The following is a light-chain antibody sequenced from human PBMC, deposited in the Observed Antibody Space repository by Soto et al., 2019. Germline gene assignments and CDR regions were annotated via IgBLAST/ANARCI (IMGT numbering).Light chain of an antibody. CDR3: RQADSLPRT. CDR1: QGVNNW. CDR2: AIS. J-gene: IGKJ1*01. Sequence: DIQMTQSPSSVSAPVGDRVTISCRASQGVNNWLAWYQQKPGKAPKLLIYAISSLQSGVPSRFSGSGSGTDFTLTISSLQPEDSATYYCRQADSLPRTFGQGTKVEIK. V-gene: IGKV1-12*01.